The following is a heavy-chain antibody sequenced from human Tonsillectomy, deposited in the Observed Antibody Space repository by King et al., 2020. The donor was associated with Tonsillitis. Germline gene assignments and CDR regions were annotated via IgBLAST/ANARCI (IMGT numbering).Heavy chain of an antibody. J-gene: IGHJ4*02. V-gene: IGHV4-38-2*02. CDR2: IYHGGST. CDR3: ARPTADSYFAY. D-gene: IGHD4-11*01. Sequence: QLQESGPGLVKPSETLSLTCTVSGYSIRSGYYWGWIRQPPGKGLEWIGSIYHGGSTYYNPSLKSRVTISVNTSKGQFSLKLSSVTAADTAIYYCARPTADSYFAYWAREPWSPSPQ. CDR1: GYSIRSGYY.